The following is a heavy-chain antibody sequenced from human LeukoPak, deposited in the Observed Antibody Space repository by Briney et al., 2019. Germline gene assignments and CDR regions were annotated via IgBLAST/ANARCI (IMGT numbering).Heavy chain of an antibody. D-gene: IGHD3-16*02. CDR1: GGSISSGGFY. J-gene: IGHJ4*02. V-gene: IGHV4-31*03. CDR2: ISYSGTT. CDR3: ARASRWGDLSLGF. Sequence: SETLSLTCTVSGGSISSGGFYWGWLRQYPGKGLVWLRYISYSGTTNSNPSLKGRVTISVGTYKNLFSLELSSVTAADTAVYYGARASRWGDLSLGFWGEGTLVTVS.